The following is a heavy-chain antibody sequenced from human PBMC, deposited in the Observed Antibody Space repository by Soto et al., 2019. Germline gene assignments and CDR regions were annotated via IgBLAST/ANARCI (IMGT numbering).Heavy chain of an antibody. D-gene: IGHD3-16*01. J-gene: IGHJ6*03. V-gene: IGHV3-30*18. CDR2: ISYDGSNK. Sequence: GGSLRLSCAASGLTFSSYGMHWVRQAPGKGLEWVAVISYDGSNKYYADSVKGRFTISRDNSKNTLYLQMNSLRAEDTAVYYCAKDLGGGYYYYYMDVWGKGTTVTVS. CDR1: GLTFSSYG. CDR3: AKDLGGGYYYYYMDV.